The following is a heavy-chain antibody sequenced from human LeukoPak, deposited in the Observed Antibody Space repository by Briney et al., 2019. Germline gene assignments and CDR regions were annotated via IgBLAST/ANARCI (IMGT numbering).Heavy chain of an antibody. CDR3: AKDAQRGFDYSNSLEY. CDR2: IWSDGTNQ. CDR1: QFRFPFSHYG. V-gene: IGHV3-33*06. J-gene: IGHJ4*02. D-gene: IGHD4-11*01. Sequence: GGSLTLSCVASQFRFPFSHYGMHWVGQAPGRGLGWGAVIWSDGTNQYYADSVKGRFTISRDNSKNTVYLQMNSLRAEDTAVYFCAKDAQRGFDYSNSLEYWGQGTLVTVSS.